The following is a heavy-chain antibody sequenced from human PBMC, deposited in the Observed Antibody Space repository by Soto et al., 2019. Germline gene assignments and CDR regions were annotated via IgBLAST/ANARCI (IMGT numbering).Heavy chain of an antibody. D-gene: IGHD6-6*01. J-gene: IGHJ4*02. CDR1: GGSFSGYY. CDR2: IYYSGGT. V-gene: IGHV4-34*01. Sequence: TSETLSLTCAVYGGSFSGYYWSWIRQPPGKGLEWIGSIYYSGGTYYNPSLKSRVTISADTSKNQFSLKLSSVTAADTAVYYCASPYSSSSKGDYWGQGILVTVSS. CDR3: ASPYSSSSKGDY.